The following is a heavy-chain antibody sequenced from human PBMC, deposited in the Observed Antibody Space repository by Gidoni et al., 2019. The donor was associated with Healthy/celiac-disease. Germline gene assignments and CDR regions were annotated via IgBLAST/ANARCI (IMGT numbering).Heavy chain of an antibody. J-gene: IGHJ4*02. CDR2: IYHSGST. D-gene: IGHD6-19*01. V-gene: IGHV4-38-2*02. CDR3: ARDPGPSYIAVAGRIIDY. CDR1: GYSISSGSY. Sequence: QVQLQESGPGLVKPSETLSLTCTVSGYSISSGSYWGWIRQPPGKGLEWIGSIYHSGSTYYNPSLKSRVTISVDTSKNQFSLKLSSVTAADTAVYYCARDPGPSYIAVAGRIIDYWGQGTLVTVSS.